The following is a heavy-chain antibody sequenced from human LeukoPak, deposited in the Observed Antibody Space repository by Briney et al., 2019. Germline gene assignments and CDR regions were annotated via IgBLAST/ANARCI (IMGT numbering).Heavy chain of an antibody. CDR3: ARDLVEVATPRAFDI. J-gene: IGHJ3*02. CDR1: GFTFSSYS. CDR2: ISSSSSYI. D-gene: IGHD5-24*01. V-gene: IGHV3-21*01. Sequence: GGSLRLSCAASGFTFSSYSMNWVRQAPGKGLEWVSSISSSSSYIYYADSVKGRFTISRDNAKNSLYLQMNSLRAEDTAVYYCARDLVEVATPRAFDIWGQGTMVTVSS.